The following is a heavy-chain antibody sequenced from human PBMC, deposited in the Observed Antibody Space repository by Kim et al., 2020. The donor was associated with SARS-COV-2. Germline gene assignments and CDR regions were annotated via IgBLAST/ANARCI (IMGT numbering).Heavy chain of an antibody. CDR2: IYYSGST. CDR1: GGSISSYY. V-gene: IGHV4-59*01. D-gene: IGHD3-10*01. J-gene: IGHJ6*02. CDR3: ARDRGFGELPYYYYYGMDV. Sequence: SETLSLTCTVSGGSISSYYWSWIRQPPGKGLEWIGYIYYSGSTNYNPSLKSRVTISVDTSKNQFSLKLSSVTAADTAVYYCARDRGFGELPYYYYYGMDVWGQGTTVTVSS.